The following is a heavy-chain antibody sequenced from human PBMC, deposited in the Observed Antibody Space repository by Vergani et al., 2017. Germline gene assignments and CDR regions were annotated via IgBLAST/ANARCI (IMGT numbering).Heavy chain of an antibody. CDR2: VHRNGNT. D-gene: IGHD3-10*01. J-gene: IGHJ4*02. CDR1: GYSVGSGYY. CDR3: ARQNPYGSAHVDF. Sequence: QVDLQESGPGLVKSSETLSLNCAVSGYSVGSGYYWGWIRQPPGRGLEWIGCVHRNGNTYYTSSLRRRATISRDTSKNYFPLRLTSVTAADPAVYYWARQNPYGSAHVDFWGRGVLVTVSA. V-gene: IGHV4-38-2*01.